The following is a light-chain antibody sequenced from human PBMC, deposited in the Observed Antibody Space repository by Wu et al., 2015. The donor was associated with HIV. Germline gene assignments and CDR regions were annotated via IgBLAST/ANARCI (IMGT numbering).Light chain of an antibody. J-gene: IGKJ3*01. CDR2: GTS. V-gene: IGKV3-20*01. Sequence: EIVMTQSPATLSVSPGERATLSCRASQTVSSTYLAWYQQKPGQAPRLLIYGTSSRATGIPDRFSGRGSGTDFTLTISRLEPEDFAVYYCQQYYRSFTFGPGTKVDIK. CDR3: QQYYRSFT. CDR1: QTVSSTY.